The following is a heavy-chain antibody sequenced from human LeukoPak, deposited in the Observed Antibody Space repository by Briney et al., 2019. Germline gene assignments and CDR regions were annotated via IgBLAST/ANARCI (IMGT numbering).Heavy chain of an antibody. D-gene: IGHD4-17*01. V-gene: IGHV1-2*02. J-gene: IGHJ3*02. CDR1: GYTFTGYY. CDR2: INPNSGGT. Sequence: ASVKVSCKASGYTFTGYYMHWVRQAPGQGLEWMGWINPNSGGTNYAQKFQGRVTMTRDTSISTAYMELSRLRSGDTAVYYCARDYGDYTPTDAFDIWGQGTMVTVSS. CDR3: ARDYGDYTPTDAFDI.